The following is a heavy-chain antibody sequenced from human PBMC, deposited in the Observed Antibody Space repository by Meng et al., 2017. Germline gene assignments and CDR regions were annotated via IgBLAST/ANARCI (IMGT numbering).Heavy chain of an antibody. CDR3: ARVGSFDY. J-gene: IGHJ4*02. V-gene: IGHV4-30-4*08. Sequence: EECRPLLVKPSNPLSLTSSVSRGSISSGDYYWRWIRQPPGKGLEWIGYIYYSGSTYYSPSLKSRVTISVDTSKNQFSLKLSSVTAADTAVYYCARVGSFDYWGQGTLVTVSS. D-gene: IGHD1-26*01. CDR2: IYYSGST. CDR1: RGSISSGDYY.